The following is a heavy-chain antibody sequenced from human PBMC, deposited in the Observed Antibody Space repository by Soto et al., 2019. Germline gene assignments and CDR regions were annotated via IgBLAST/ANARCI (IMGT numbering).Heavy chain of an antibody. J-gene: IGHJ5*02. CDR3: ARSIQYLVWFDP. Sequence: PSETLSLTCTVSGGSISSYYWSWIRQPPGKGLEWIGYIYYSGSTNYNPSLKSRVTISVDTSKNQFSLKLSSVTAADTAVYYCARSIQYLVWFDPWGQGTLVTVSS. CDR1: GGSISSYY. D-gene: IGHD2-15*01. V-gene: IGHV4-59*01. CDR2: IYYSGST.